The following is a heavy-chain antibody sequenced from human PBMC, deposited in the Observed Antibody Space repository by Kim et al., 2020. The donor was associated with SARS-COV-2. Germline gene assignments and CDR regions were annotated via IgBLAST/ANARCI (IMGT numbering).Heavy chain of an antibody. CDR3: ARDHAGATGEVVF. J-gene: IGHJ4*02. CDR2: IVPMYGVA. D-gene: IGHD1-26*01. Sequence: SVKVSCKAAGGTFSDCAISWVRQAPGQGLEWMGGIVPMYGVANYAQNFRGRLTISADESTTTAYMELRSLRFDDTAVYYCARDHAGATGEVVFWGQGTLVTVSS. V-gene: IGHV1-69*13. CDR1: GGTFSDCA.